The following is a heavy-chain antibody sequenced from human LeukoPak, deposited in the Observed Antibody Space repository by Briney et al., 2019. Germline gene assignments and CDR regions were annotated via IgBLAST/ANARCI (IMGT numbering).Heavy chain of an antibody. CDR3: ARDRSGSSPFDY. D-gene: IGHD1-26*01. Sequence: GGSLRLSCAASGFTFSSYEMNWVRQAPGKGLEWVSYISSSGSTIYYADSVKGRFTISRDNAKNSLYPQMNSLRAEDTAVYYCARDRSGSSPFDYWGQGTLVTVSS. CDR2: ISSSGSTI. J-gene: IGHJ4*02. CDR1: GFTFSSYE. V-gene: IGHV3-48*03.